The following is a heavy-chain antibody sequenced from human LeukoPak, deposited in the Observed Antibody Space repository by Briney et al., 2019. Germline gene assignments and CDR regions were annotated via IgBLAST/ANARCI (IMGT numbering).Heavy chain of an antibody. CDR1: GGSISSSSDY. Sequence: SETLSLTCTVSGGSISSSSDYCGWIRQPPGKGLEWIGNIYYSGSTNYNPSLKSRVTISVDTSKNQFSLKLSSVTAADTAVYYCARNRYQLLYGVYFDYWGQGTLVTVSS. V-gene: IGHV4-39*07. J-gene: IGHJ4*02. D-gene: IGHD2-2*02. CDR2: IYYSGST. CDR3: ARNRYQLLYGVYFDY.